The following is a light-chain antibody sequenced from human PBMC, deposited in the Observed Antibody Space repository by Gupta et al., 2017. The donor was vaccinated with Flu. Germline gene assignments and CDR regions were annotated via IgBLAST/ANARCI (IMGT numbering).Light chain of an antibody. Sequence: EIVLTQYPATLSLSPGESATLSCRASQSVNSNLAWYRQKPGQAPRLLIYDASNRATGIPARFSGSGSGTDFTLTISSLEPEDFAVYYCQQRSGWPPWTFGQGTKVEI. J-gene: IGKJ1*01. CDR2: DAS. CDR3: QQRSGWPPWT. CDR1: QSVNSN. V-gene: IGKV3-11*01.